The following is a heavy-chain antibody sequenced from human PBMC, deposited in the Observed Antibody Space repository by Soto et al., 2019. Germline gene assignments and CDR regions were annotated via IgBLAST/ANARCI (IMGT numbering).Heavy chain of an antibody. Sequence: PGGSLRLSCAASGFTFSTYSMNWVRQAPGKGLEWVSYISSSRSIIYYADSVKGRFTISRDNAKNSLYLQMNSLRAEDTAVYYCARDSRDWLNDYWGQGTLVNVSS. J-gene: IGHJ4*02. V-gene: IGHV3-48*01. D-gene: IGHD3-9*01. CDR3: ARDSRDWLNDY. CDR2: ISSSRSII. CDR1: GFTFSTYS.